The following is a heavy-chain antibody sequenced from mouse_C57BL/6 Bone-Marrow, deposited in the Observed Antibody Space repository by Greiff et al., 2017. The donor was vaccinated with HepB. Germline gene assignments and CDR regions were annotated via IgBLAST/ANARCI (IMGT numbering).Heavy chain of an antibody. CDR1: GYSITSGYY. CDR2: ISYDGSN. V-gene: IGHV3-6*01. J-gene: IGHJ1*03. D-gene: IGHD1-1*01. CDR3: ARVLYYYGSSYDWYFDV. Sequence: VQLKESGPGLVKPSQSLSLTCSVTGYSITSGYYWNWIRQFPGNKLEWMGYISYDGSNNYNPSLKNRISITRDTSKNQFFLKLNSVTTEDTATYYCARVLYYYGSSYDWYFDVWGTGTTVTVSS.